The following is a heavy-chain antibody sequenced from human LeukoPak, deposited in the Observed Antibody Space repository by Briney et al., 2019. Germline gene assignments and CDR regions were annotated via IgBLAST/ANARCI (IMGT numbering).Heavy chain of an antibody. V-gene: IGHV4-31*03. J-gene: IGHJ4*02. D-gene: IGHD3-3*01. CDR2: IYYSGST. CDR1: GGSISSGGYY. Sequence: NPSETLSLTCTVSGGSISSGGYYWSWIRQHPGKGLEWIGYIYYSGSTYYNPSLKSRVTITVDTSKNQFSLKLSSVTAADTAVYYCARTPRITIFGVVIPEHFDYWGQGTLVTVSS. CDR3: ARTPRITIFGVVIPEHFDY.